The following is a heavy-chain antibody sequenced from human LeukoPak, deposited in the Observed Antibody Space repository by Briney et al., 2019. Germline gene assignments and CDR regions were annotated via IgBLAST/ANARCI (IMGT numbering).Heavy chain of an antibody. Sequence: SETLSLTCTVSGGSISSYYWSWIRQPAGKGLEWIGRIYTSGSTNYNPSLKSRVTMSVDTSTNQFSLKLSSVTAADTAVYYCARLGRGYSYGRDEYYFDYWGQGTLVTVST. CDR1: GGSISSYY. J-gene: IGHJ4*02. CDR2: IYTSGST. CDR3: ARLGRGYSYGRDEYYFDY. D-gene: IGHD5-18*01. V-gene: IGHV4-4*07.